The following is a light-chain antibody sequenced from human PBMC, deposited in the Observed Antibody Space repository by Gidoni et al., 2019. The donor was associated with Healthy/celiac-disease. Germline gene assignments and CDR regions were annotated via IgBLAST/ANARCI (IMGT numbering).Light chain of an antibody. CDR1: SSDVGGYNF. CDR3: SSYTDNSVV. CDR2: DVS. J-gene: IGLJ2*01. V-gene: IGLV2-14*03. Sequence: QSALTQPASVSGSPGQSITISCTGTSSDVGGYNFVSWYQQHPGKAPELMIYDVSNRPSGVSNRFSGSKSGNTASLTISGLQAEDEADYYCSSYTDNSVVFGGGTKLTVL.